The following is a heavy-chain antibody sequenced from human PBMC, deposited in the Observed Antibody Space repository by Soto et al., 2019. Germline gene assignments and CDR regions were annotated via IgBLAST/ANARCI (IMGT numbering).Heavy chain of an antibody. J-gene: IGHJ4*02. V-gene: IGHV4-59*08. CDR1: GGSISTYY. CDR3: ARGGWRHIDY. Sequence: SETLSLTCTVSGGSISTYYWSWIRQPPGKGLEWIGYIYYSGSTNHNPSLKGRVTISVDTSKNQFSLKLSSVTAADTAVYYCARGGWRHIDYWGQGTLVTSPQ. CDR2: IYYSGST. D-gene: IGHD3-3*01.